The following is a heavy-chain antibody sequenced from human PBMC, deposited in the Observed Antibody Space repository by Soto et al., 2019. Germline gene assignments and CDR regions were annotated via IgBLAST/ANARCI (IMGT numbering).Heavy chain of an antibody. CDR3: AAQDSIVVVPAAMGAGGYSYRP. J-gene: IGHJ4*02. CDR1: GFTFSSYA. V-gene: IGHV3-23*01. Sequence: GGSLRLSCAASGFTFSSYAMSWVRQAPGKGLEWVSAISGSGGSTYYADSVKGRFTISRDNSKNTLYLQMNSLRAEDTAVYYCAAQDSIVVVPAAMGAGGYSYRPWGQGTLVTVSS. D-gene: IGHD2-2*01. CDR2: ISGSGGST.